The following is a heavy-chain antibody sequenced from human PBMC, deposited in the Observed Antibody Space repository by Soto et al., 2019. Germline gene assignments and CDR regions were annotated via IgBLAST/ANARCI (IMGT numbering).Heavy chain of an antibody. D-gene: IGHD1-26*01. J-gene: IGHJ4*02. CDR2: ISYDGSNK. CDR3: ARDGGSYFDS. CDR1: GFTFSSYA. V-gene: IGHV3-30-3*01. Sequence: QVQLVESGGGVVQPGRSLRLSCAASGFTFSSYAMHWVRQAPGKGLEWVAVISYDGSNKYYADSVKGRFTISRDNSKNTLYLKMNSLRAEDRAVYSCARDGGSYFDSWGQGTLVPVSS.